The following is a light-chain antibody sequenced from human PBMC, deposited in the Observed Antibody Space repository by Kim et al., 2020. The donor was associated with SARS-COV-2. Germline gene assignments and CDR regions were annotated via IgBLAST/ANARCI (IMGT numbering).Light chain of an antibody. CDR1: QDIRHY. Sequence: SASVGDRVTITCQASQDIRHYLHWYQQKPGKAPNLLIYDASNLQIGVPSRFSGSGSGTDFTFTITSLQPEDIATYYCQQNDNVPYTFGQGTKLEI. V-gene: IGKV1-33*01. CDR3: QQNDNVPYT. CDR2: DAS. J-gene: IGKJ2*01.